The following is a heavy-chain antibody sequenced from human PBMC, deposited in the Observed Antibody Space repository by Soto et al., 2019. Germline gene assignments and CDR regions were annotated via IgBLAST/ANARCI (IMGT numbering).Heavy chain of an antibody. CDR3: ASEGVRDSSTWIFDY. J-gene: IGHJ4*02. D-gene: IGHD6-13*01. V-gene: IGHV1-69*12. CDR2: IIPIFGTA. CDR1: GGTFSSYA. Sequence: QVQLVQSGAEVKKPGSSVKVSCKASGGTFSSYAISWVRQAPGQGLEWMGGIIPIFGTANYAQRFQGRATXTADESTSTAYMELSSLRSEDTAVYYCASEGVRDSSTWIFDYWGQGTLVTVSS.